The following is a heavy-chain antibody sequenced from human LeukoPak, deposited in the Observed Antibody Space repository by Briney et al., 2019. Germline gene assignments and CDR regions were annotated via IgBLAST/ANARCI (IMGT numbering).Heavy chain of an antibody. Sequence: GGSLRLSCAASGFTFSSYAMSWVRQAPGKGLEWVSAISGSGGSTYYADSVKGRFTISRDNSKNTLYLQMNSLRAEDTAVYYCAKGPELYYDYVWGSYPDWGQGTLVTVS. CDR2: ISGSGGST. J-gene: IGHJ4*02. CDR1: GFTFSSYA. V-gene: IGHV3-23*01. CDR3: AKGPELYYDYVWGSYPD. D-gene: IGHD3-16*02.